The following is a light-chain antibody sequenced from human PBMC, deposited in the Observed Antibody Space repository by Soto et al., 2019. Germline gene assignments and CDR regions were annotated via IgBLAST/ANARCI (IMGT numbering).Light chain of an antibody. V-gene: IGLV1-44*01. J-gene: IGLJ1*01. CDR3: AAWDASLHGFYV. Sequence: GHTQPPSSSGTPGQRVAISCSGSSSNIGSNTVNCYQQFPQTAPKLLIYSNNQRPSGVPDRFSGSKSGTSASLAISGLQSEDEADYYCAAWDASLHGFYVFGTGTKVTVL. CDR2: SNN. CDR1: SSNIGSNT.